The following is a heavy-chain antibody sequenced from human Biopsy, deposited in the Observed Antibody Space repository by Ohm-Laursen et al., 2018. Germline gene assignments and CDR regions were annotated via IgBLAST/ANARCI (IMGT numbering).Heavy chain of an antibody. CDR2: INSSGSTK. D-gene: IGHD2-15*01. CDR3: ARAVGIAAAPIDY. Sequence: SLRLSCSASGFPVSDYYMSWIRQAPGRGLERVSGINSSGSTKYHAESVKGRFTISRDNAMNSVYLQMNSLRGEDTAVYYCARAVGIAAAPIDYWGQGTLVTVSS. CDR1: GFPVSDYY. J-gene: IGHJ4*02. V-gene: IGHV3-11*01.